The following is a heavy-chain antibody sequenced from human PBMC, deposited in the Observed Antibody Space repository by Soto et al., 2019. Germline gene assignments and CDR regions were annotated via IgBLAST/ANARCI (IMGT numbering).Heavy chain of an antibody. CDR2: IDPSDSYT. CDR1: GYSFTSYW. D-gene: IGHD1-26*01. Sequence: PGESLTISCKGSGYSFTSYWISWVRQMPGKGLEWMGRIDPSDSYTNYSPSFQGHVTISADNSISTAYLQWSSLKDSDTAMYYCARLVVLHSGGYSPDYYYGMDVWGQGTTVTVSS. J-gene: IGHJ6*02. CDR3: ARLVVLHSGGYSPDYYYGMDV. V-gene: IGHV5-10-1*01.